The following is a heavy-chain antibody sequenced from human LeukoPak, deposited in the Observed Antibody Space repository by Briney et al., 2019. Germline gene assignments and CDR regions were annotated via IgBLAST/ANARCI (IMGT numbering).Heavy chain of an antibody. Sequence: ASVKVSSKASGYTFTGYYMHWVRQAPGQGLEWMGWINPNSGGTNYAQKFQGWVTMTRDTSISTAYMELSRLRSDDTAVYYCARAEFSGWYSLYLDYWGQGTLVTVSS. V-gene: IGHV1-2*04. CDR2: INPNSGGT. CDR3: ARAEFSGWYSLYLDY. D-gene: IGHD6-19*01. J-gene: IGHJ4*02. CDR1: GYTFTGYY.